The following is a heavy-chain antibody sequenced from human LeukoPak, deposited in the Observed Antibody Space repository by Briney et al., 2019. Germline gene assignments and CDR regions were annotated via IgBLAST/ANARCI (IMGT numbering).Heavy chain of an antibody. CDR1: GYRFTNYW. CDR3: ARPWGGGATYGSTPFDY. J-gene: IGHJ4*02. V-gene: IGHV5-51*01. Sequence: GESLKISCTASGYRFTNYWIGWVRQMPGKGLEWMAIIYPGDSDIRYSPSFQGQVTISADKSINTAYLQWSSLKASDTAMYFCARPWGGGATYGSTPFDYWGQGTLVTVSS. D-gene: IGHD3-10*01. CDR2: IYPGDSDI.